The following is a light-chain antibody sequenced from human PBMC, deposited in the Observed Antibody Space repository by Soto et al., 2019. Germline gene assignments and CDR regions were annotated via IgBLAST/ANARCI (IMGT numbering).Light chain of an antibody. CDR3: SSYTRSDTDV. V-gene: IGLV2-14*03. Sequence: QSALTQPASVSGSPGQSIAISCTGTSSDIGAYNWVSWYQQHPGKAPKLMIYDVSYRPSGVSNRFSGSISGNTASLTISGLQAEDEAVYYCSSYTRSDTDVFGSGTQLTVL. J-gene: IGLJ1*01. CDR2: DVS. CDR1: SSDIGAYNW.